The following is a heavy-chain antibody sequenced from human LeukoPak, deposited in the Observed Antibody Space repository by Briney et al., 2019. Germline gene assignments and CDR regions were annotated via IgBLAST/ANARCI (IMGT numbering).Heavy chain of an antibody. CDR1: GGSISSSNYY. J-gene: IGHJ5*02. Sequence: PSETLSLTCTVSGGSISSSNYYWGWIRQPPGKGLEWIGSIYYSGSTYYNLTLKSRLTISVDTSKNQFSLKLSSVTAADTAVYYCAREVVYYGEGANWFDPWGQGTLVTVSS. D-gene: IGHD3-10*01. CDR3: AREVVYYGEGANWFDP. V-gene: IGHV4-39*07. CDR2: IYYSGST.